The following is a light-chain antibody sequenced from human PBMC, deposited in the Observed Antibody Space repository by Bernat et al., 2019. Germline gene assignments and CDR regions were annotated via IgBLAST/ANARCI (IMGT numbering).Light chain of an antibody. V-gene: IGKV1-9*01. CDR2: GAS. CDR3: QQLDRSPIT. J-gene: IGKJ5*01. Sequence: DVQLTQSPSFLSASVGDRVDITCRASQVSGTYLAWYQKKPGKAPKLLIYGASTLQTGVPSRFSGSGSGTEFTLTIASLQPEDGATYFCQQLDRSPITFRQETQLEIK. CDR1: QVSGTY.